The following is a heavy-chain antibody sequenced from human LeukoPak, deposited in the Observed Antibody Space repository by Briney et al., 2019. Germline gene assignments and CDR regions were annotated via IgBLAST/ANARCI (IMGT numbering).Heavy chain of an antibody. Sequence: GASVKVSCKASGYTFTSYGISWVRQAPGQGLEWMGWISAYNGNTNYAQKLQGRVTMTTDTSTSTAYMELRSLRSDDTAVYYCARDHVLRFLESHFRGTAGDAFDIWGQGTMVTVSS. D-gene: IGHD3-3*01. CDR3: ARDHVLRFLESHFRGTAGDAFDI. V-gene: IGHV1-18*01. CDR2: ISAYNGNT. J-gene: IGHJ3*02. CDR1: GYTFTSYG.